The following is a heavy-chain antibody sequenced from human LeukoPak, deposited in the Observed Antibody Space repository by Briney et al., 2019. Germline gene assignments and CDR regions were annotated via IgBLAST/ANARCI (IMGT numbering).Heavy chain of an antibody. Sequence: PGGSLRLSCAASGFTLSSYWMHCVRQAPGKGLLCVSRINSDGSSTSYADSVKGRFTISRDNAKNTLYLQMNSLRAEDTAVYYCARDALHYYDSSGSPAGYWGQGTLVTVSS. CDR1: GFTLSSYW. CDR3: ARDALHYYDSSGSPAGY. J-gene: IGHJ4*02. V-gene: IGHV3-74*01. CDR2: INSDGSST. D-gene: IGHD3-22*01.